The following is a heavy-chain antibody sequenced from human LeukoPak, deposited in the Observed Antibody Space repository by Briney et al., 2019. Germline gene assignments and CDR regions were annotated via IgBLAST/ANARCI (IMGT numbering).Heavy chain of an antibody. CDR2: ISSSGSPI. V-gene: IGHV3-11*01. Sequence: GGSLRLSCAASGFTFSDYYMSWIRQAPGRGLEWVSYISSSGSPISYADSVKGRSTTSRDNTKNSLYLQMNSLRAEDTAVYYCARHQHYGMDVWGQGTTVTVSS. CDR1: GFTFSDYY. CDR3: ARHQHYGMDV. J-gene: IGHJ6*02.